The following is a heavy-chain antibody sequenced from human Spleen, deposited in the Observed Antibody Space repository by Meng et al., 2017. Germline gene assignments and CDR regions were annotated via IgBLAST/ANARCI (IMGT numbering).Heavy chain of an antibody. D-gene: IGHD3-16*01. CDR2: ISTSGTYI. V-gene: IGHV3-21*01. CDR1: GFTFSIYD. Sequence: GESLKISCAASGFTFSIYDMDWVRQAPGKGLEWVSSISTSGTYIYYADSVKGRFTISRDNAKNSLYLQMNNLRAEDTAVYYCAKIGATFDAFDIWGQGTMVTVSS. J-gene: IGHJ3*02. CDR3: AKIGATFDAFDI.